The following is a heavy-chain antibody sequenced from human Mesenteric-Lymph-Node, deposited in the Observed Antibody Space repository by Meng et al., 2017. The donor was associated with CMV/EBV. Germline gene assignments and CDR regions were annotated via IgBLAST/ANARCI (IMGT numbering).Heavy chain of an antibody. V-gene: IGHV3-48*01. CDR1: GFNVSTKF. CDR3: AREMGSIDYRYFGY. J-gene: IGHJ4*02. Sequence: GGSLRLSCAASGFNVSTKFMNWVRQAPGKGLEWVSYISSSGSTIYYADSVKGRFTISRDNFKNTVYLQMNSLRVEDTAVYYCAREMGSIDYRYFGYWGQGTEVTVSS. D-gene: IGHD6-6*01. CDR2: ISSSGSTI.